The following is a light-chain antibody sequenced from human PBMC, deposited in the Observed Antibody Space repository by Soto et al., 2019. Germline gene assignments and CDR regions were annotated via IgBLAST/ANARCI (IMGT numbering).Light chain of an antibody. CDR3: QAYDYSLTAFV. J-gene: IGLJ3*02. V-gene: IGLV1-40*01. Sequence: QSVLTQPPSVSGAPGQSVTISCTGNNSNLGAGYDVHWYQQLPGAAPKLVVFGNRNRPSGVPERFSGSKSGTSASLAITGLQAEDEADYYCQAYDYSLTAFVFGGGTKLTVL. CDR2: GNR. CDR1: NSNLGAGYD.